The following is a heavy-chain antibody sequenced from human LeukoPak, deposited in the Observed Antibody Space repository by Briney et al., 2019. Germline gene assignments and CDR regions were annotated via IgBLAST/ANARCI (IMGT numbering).Heavy chain of an antibody. CDR3: ARVGWSGSAFDI. D-gene: IGHD3-3*01. CDR1: GGSISSYY. V-gene: IGHV4-4*07. CDR2: IYTSGST. Sequence: SETLSLTCTVSGGSISSYYWSWIRQPAGKGLEWIGRIYTSGSTNYNPSLKSRVTMSVDTSKNQFSLKLSSVTAADAAVYYCARVGWSGSAFDIWGQGTMVTVSS. J-gene: IGHJ3*02.